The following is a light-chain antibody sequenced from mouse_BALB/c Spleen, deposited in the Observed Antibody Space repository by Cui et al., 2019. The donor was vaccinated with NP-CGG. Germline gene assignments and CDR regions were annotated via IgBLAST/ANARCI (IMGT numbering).Light chain of an antibody. CDR3: ALWYSNHWV. CDR2: RTN. CDR1: TGAVTTSNY. V-gene: IGLV1*01. Sequence: QAVVTQESALTISPGETVTLTCRSSTGAVTTSNYANWVQEKPDHLFTGLIGRTNNRAPGVPARFSGSLIGDKAALTITGAQTEDEAIYFCALWYSNHWVFGGGTKLTVL. J-gene: IGLJ1*01.